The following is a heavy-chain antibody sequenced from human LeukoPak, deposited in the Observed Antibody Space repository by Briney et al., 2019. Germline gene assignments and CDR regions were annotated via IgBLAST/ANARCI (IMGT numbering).Heavy chain of an antibody. CDR3: ARGYYDYVWGRYRYRYDGDWFDP. D-gene: IGHD3-16*02. Sequence: ASVKVSCKASVYTFTRYYMHWVRQAPGQGREWMGWINPNSGGKNQAQKLQGRVTMTRDTSISTAYMELSRLRSDDTAVYYCARGYYDYVWGRYRYRYDGDWFDPWGQGTLVTVSS. CDR1: VYTFTRYY. CDR2: INPNSGGK. V-gene: IGHV1-2*02. J-gene: IGHJ5*02.